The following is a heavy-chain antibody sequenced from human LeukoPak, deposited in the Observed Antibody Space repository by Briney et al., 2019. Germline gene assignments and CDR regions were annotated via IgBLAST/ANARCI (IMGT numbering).Heavy chain of an antibody. Sequence: PGGSLRLSCEASGFSFSSYSMNWVRQAPGKGLEWVSSISDTSIYIYYIDSVKGRFTISRDNAKNSLYLQMNSLRAEDTAVYYCAKDNREQQLVPPTFDYWGQGTLVTVSS. V-gene: IGHV3-21*01. D-gene: IGHD6-13*01. CDR1: GFSFSSYS. CDR2: ISDTSIYI. J-gene: IGHJ4*02. CDR3: AKDNREQQLVPPTFDY.